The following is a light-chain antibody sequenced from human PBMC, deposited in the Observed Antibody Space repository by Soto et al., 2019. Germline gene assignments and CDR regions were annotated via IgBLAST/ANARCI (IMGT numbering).Light chain of an antibody. Sequence: QLVLTQSPSASASLGASVKLTCTLSSGHSSYAIAWHQQQPEKGPRYLMKLSSDGSHSKGDGIPDRFSGSSSGAERYLTIXXXXXXXXXXYYCQTWDTGARVVFGGGTKLTV. CDR3: QTWDTGARVV. J-gene: IGLJ2*01. V-gene: IGLV4-69*01. CDR2: LSSDGSH. CDR1: SGHSSYA.